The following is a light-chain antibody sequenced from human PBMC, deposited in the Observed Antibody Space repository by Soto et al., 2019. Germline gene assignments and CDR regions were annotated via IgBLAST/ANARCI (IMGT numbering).Light chain of an antibody. J-gene: IGKJ1*01. Sequence: TQSPGTLSSPPGERVTLSCRASQTVTSNYLAWYQQKPGQAPRLLIYGASTRATGIPARFSGSGSGTEFTLTINSLQSEDFAVYYCQQYNNWPSWTFGQGTKVDIK. CDR1: QTVTSN. V-gene: IGKV3-15*01. CDR3: QQYNNWPSWT. CDR2: GAS.